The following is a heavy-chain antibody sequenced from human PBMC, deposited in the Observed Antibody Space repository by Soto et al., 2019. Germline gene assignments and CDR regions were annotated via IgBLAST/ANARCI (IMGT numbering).Heavy chain of an antibody. CDR1: GGSISSSNW. CDR2: IYYSGST. CDR3: ASRRGTRALN. V-gene: IGHV4-39*01. Sequence: PSETLSLTCAVSGGSISSSNWWSWVRQPPGKGLEWIGSIYYSGSTYYNPSLKSRVTISVDTSKNQFSLKLSSVTAADTAVYYCASRRGTRALNWGQGTLVTVSS. J-gene: IGHJ4*02. D-gene: IGHD1-1*01.